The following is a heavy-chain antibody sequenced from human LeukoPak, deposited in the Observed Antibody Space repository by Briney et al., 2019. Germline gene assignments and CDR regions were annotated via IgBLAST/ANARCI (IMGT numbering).Heavy chain of an antibody. V-gene: IGHV1-18*01. J-gene: IGHJ4*02. CDR3: AREFGHCYGDNCFYFFDT. D-gene: IGHD4-23*01. Sequence: ASVTVSFTASGYTLTNYNISWVRQAPGQGLEWMGWINTYKGDTLYAQKLQGRVTMTADTSKNTAYMELRSLRFDDTAVYYCAREFGHCYGDNCFYFFDTWGQGFRVTVSS. CDR1: GYTLTNYN. CDR2: INTYKGDT.